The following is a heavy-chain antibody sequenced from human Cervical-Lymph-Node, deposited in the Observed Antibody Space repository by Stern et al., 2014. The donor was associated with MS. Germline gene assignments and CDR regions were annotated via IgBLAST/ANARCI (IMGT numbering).Heavy chain of an antibody. V-gene: IGHV1-18*01. J-gene: IGHJ4*02. CDR2: ISGANGDT. D-gene: IGHD4-17*01. Sequence: VQLVESGAEVKKPGASVKVSCKASGYTFRDFAISWVRQAPGQGLEWMGWISGANGDTNSAQRFQGRVAVTADTSTSTAYLELTSLTSDDTAVYYCARAFTYGYFDYWGQGSLVIVSS. CDR1: GYTFRDFA. CDR3: ARAFTYGYFDY.